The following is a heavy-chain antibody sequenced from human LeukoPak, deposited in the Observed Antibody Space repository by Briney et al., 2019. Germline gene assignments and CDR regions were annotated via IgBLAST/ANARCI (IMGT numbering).Heavy chain of an antibody. CDR1: GYTFTSYG. D-gene: IGHD1-26*01. V-gene: IGHV1-18*01. CDR2: ISAYNGNT. Sequence: GASVKVSCKASGYTFTSYGISWVRQAPGQGLEWMGWISAYNGNTNYAQKFQGRVTITADKSTSTAYMELSSLRSEDTAVYYCARGDPKLLVGATKLYGMDVWGQGTTVTVSS. J-gene: IGHJ6*02. CDR3: ARGDPKLLVGATKLYGMDV.